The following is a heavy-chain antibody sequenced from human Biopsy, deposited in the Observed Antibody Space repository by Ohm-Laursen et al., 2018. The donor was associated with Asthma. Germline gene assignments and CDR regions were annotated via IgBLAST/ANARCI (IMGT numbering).Heavy chain of an antibody. D-gene: IGHD4-11*01. CDR3: ASSGGNYGFYGMDV. CDR1: GGTLSNYP. CDR2: IIPIFDTP. V-gene: IGHV1-69*13. Sequence: ASVKVSCKASGGTLSNYPLTWVRQAPGQGLEWMGGIIPIFDTPNSAQKFQGRVTITADESTSTGYMELSSLRSEDTAVYYCASSGGNYGFYGMDVWGPGTTVTVSS. J-gene: IGHJ6*02.